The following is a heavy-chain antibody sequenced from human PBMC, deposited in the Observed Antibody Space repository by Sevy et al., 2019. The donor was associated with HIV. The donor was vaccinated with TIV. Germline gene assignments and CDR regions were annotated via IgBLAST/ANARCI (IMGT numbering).Heavy chain of an antibody. J-gene: IGHJ4*02. Sequence: GGSLRLSCAASGFSLNTYWMSWVRQAPGKGLEWVANINQDGSVTYDVDSVKGRFTISRDNARNFLYLQMNSLRAEDTARYYCVRAVAADGSFWGQGTLVTVSS. D-gene: IGHD6-13*01. CDR2: INQDGSVT. V-gene: IGHV3-7*01. CDR3: VRAVAADGSF. CDR1: GFSLNTYW.